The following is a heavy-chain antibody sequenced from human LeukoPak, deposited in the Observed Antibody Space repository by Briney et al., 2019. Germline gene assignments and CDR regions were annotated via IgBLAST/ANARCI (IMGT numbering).Heavy chain of an antibody. CDR1: GFTFSSYG. CDR2: ISGSGGST. V-gene: IGHV3-23*01. J-gene: IGHJ6*03. D-gene: IGHD2-8*01. CDR3: ASNGRYYYYYMDV. Sequence: PGGSLRLSCAASGFTFSSYGMSWVRQAPGKGLEWVSAISGSGGSTYYADSVKGRFTISRDSTKNSLFLQMNSLRAEDTAVYYCASNGRYYYYYMDVWGKGTTVTVSS.